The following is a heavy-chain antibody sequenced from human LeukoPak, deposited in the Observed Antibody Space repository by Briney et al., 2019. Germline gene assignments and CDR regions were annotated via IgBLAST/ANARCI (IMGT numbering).Heavy chain of an antibody. V-gene: IGHV4-30-2*01. CDR3: ARLPRRVGEWSGDY. CDR1: GGSISSGGYS. CDR2: IYHSGST. D-gene: IGHD2-8*01. Sequence: PSETLSLTCAVSGGSISSGGYSWSWIRQPPGKGLEWIGYIYHSGSTYYNPSLKSRVTISVDRSKNQFSLKLSSVTAADTAVYYCARLPRRVGEWSGDYWGQGTLVTVSS. J-gene: IGHJ4*02.